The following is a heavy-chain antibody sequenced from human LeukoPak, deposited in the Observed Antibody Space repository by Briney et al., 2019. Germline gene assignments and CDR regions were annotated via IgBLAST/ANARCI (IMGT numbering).Heavy chain of an antibody. CDR2: INPNSGGT. V-gene: IGHV1-2*02. D-gene: IGHD6-13*01. J-gene: IGHJ5*02. Sequence: ASVKVSCKASGYTFTGYYMHWVRQAPGQGLEWMGWINPNSGGTNYAQKFQGRVTMTRDTSISTAYMELSRLRSDDTAVYYCASSMGIAAAWFDPWGQGTLVTVSS. CDR1: GYTFTGYY. CDR3: ASSMGIAAAWFDP.